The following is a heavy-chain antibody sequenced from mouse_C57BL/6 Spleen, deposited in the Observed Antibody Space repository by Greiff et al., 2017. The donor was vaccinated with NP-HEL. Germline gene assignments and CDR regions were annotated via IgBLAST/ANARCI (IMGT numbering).Heavy chain of an antibody. CDR1: GYAFSSYW. J-gene: IGHJ4*01. CDR3: ARGAGGTYAMDY. D-gene: IGHD3-3*01. Sequence: QVQLQQSGAELVKPGASVKISCKASGYAFSSYWMNWVKQRPGKGLEWIGQIYPGDGDTNYNGKFKGKATLTADKSSSTAYMQLSSLTSEDSAVYFCARGAGGTYAMDYWGQGTSVTVSS. CDR2: IYPGDGDT. V-gene: IGHV1-80*01.